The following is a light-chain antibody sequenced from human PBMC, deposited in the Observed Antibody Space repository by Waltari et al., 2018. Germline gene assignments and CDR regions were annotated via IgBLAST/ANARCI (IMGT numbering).Light chain of an antibody. CDR2: EGH. CDR3: CSYGVRVF. Sequence: QSARIQPASVSRSPGHATTVHCSGPSSATGNYNFLVTWYQHHPGAAPNLLIHEGHGRPSGVSDRSSGSKSGNAASRTISGLQAEDYAHYYFCSYGVRVFFGGGTKLTVL. CDR1: SSATGNYNF. J-gene: IGLJ2*01. V-gene: IGLV2-23*01.